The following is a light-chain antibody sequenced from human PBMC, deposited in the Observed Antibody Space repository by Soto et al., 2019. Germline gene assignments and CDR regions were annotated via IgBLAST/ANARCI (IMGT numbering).Light chain of an antibody. CDR1: SSDVGGYNY. Sequence: QSALTQPASVSGSPGQSITISCTGTSSDVGGYNYVSWFQQHPGKAPKLIVYEVTNRPSGVSNRFSGSKSGSTASLTISGLQDEDEADYYCSSYTASSTLVVFGGGTQLTVL. V-gene: IGLV2-14*01. CDR3: SSYTASSTLVV. CDR2: EVT. J-gene: IGLJ2*01.